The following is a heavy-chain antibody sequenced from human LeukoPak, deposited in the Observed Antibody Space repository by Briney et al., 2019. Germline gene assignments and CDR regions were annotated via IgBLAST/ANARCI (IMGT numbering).Heavy chain of an antibody. CDR2: IKQGGNEK. V-gene: IGHV3-7*01. Sequence: GGSLRLSCAASGFIFRNHWMSWVRQVPGMGLEWVAHIKQGGNEKHYVDSVEGRFTLSRDDSKNSLYLQMNSLRVDDSAVYYCARGPNYGDRVDYFDYWGQGTLVTVSS. D-gene: IGHD4-17*01. CDR1: GFIFRNHW. J-gene: IGHJ4*02. CDR3: ARGPNYGDRVDYFDY.